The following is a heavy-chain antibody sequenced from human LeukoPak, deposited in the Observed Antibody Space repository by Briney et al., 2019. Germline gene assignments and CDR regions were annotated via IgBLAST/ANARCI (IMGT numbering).Heavy chain of an antibody. CDR2: FDPEDGET. D-gene: IGHD5-18*01. CDR3: ATGDTAMVTPSFDY. Sequence: ASVKVSCKVSGYTLTELSMHWVRQAPGKGLEWMGGFDPEDGETIYAQKFQGRVTMTEDTSTDTAYMELSSLRSEDTAVYYCATGDTAMVTPSFDYWGQGTLSPSPQ. CDR1: GYTLTELS. J-gene: IGHJ4*02. V-gene: IGHV1-24*01.